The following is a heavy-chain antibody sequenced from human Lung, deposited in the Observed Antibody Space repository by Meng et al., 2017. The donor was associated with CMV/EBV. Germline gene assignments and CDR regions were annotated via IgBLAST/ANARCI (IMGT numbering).Heavy chain of an antibody. D-gene: IGHD1-7*01. J-gene: IGHJ4*02. Sequence: GGSLRLXCAASGFTFSTYPMSWFRQAPGQGLEWVSHISGSGLTTYHADSVKGRFTISRENSKNMVDLQMNSLRVEDTAFYYCARDSAARGDWNYRFDYWGQGPLVPFSS. CDR2: ISGSGLTT. CDR1: GFTFSTYP. CDR3: ARDSAARGDWNYRFDY. V-gene: IGHV3-23*01.